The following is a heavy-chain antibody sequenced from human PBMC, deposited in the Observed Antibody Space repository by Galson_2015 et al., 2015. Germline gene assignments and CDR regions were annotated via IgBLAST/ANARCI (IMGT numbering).Heavy chain of an antibody. Sequence: SLRLSCAASGFTFSSYSMNWVRQAPGKGLEWVSYISSSSSTIYYADSVKGRFTISRDNAKNSLYLQMNSLRDEDTAVYYCARTVTDTVLGYYHGMDVWGQGTTVTVSS. D-gene: IGHD4-17*01. J-gene: IGHJ6*02. V-gene: IGHV3-48*02. CDR2: ISSSSSTI. CDR3: ARTVTDTVLGYYHGMDV. CDR1: GFTFSSYS.